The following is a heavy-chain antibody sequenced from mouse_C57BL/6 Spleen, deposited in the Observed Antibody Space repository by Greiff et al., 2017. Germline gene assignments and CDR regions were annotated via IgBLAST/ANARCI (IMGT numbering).Heavy chain of an antibody. CDR3: ARDKDGYYAMDY. Sequence: EVMLVESEGGLVQPGSSMKLSCTASGFTFRDYYMAWVSQVPEKGLEWVANINYNGSSTYYLDSLKNRFIISRDNAKNMLYLQMSSLKSEDTATYYCARDKDGYYAMDYGSQGTSVTISS. D-gene: IGHD1-3*01. V-gene: IGHV5-16*01. CDR1: GFTFRDYY. J-gene: IGHJ4*01. CDR2: INYNGSST.